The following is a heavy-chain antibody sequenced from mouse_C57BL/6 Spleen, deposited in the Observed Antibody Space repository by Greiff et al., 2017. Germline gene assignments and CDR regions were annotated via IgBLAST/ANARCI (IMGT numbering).Heavy chain of an antibody. CDR2: IDPQDGQT. Sequence: VQLQQSGAELVKPGASVKMSCKASGFNINDYYMTWVKQRPEQGLEWIGRIDPQDGQTKYTANFKGKAIITVDTSSNTAYMQLSSLTSEDSAVFYCARESELRPYYAMYYWGQGTSVTASS. CDR1: GFNINDYY. J-gene: IGHJ4*01. CDR3: ARESELRPYYAMYY. V-gene: IGHV14-2*01.